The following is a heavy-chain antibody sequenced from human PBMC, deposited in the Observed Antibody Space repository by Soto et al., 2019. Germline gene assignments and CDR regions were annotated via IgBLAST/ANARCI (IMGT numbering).Heavy chain of an antibody. CDR1: GYPFTGYG. J-gene: IGHJ5*02. CDR3: ARDPGVVFHHPFDP. CDR2: ISGYNGNT. Sequence: GASVKVSCKVSGYPFTGYGISLVRQAPGQGLEWMGWISGYNGNTNYAQKFQGRVTMTTDTSTSTAYMELMSLRSDDTAVYYCARDPGVVFHHPFDPWGQGTLVTVSS. V-gene: IGHV1-18*01. D-gene: IGHD2-15*01.